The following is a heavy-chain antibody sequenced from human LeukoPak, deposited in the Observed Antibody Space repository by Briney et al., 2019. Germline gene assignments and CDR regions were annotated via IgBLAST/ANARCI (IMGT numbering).Heavy chain of an antibody. CDR1: GGSFSGYY. CDR2: INHSGST. Sequence: SETLSLTCAVYGGSFSGYYWSWIRQPPGKGLEWIGEINHSGSTNYNPSLKSRVTISVDTSKNQFSLKLSSLTAADTAVYYSARGTPLSRPTTVTNWFDPWGQGTLVTVSS. CDR3: ARGTPLSRPTTVTNWFDP. D-gene: IGHD5-12*01. J-gene: IGHJ5*02. V-gene: IGHV4-34*01.